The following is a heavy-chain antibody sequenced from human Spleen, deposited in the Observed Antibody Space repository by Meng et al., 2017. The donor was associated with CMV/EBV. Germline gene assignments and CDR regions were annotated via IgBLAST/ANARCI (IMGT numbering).Heavy chain of an antibody. J-gene: IGHJ4*02. D-gene: IGHD3-3*01. CDR2: ISAYNGNT. CDR3: ARYDFWSGSDYFDY. CDR1: GYVFTGYY. V-gene: IGHV1-18*04. Sequence: ASVKVSCMTSGYVFTGYYIHWVRQAPGQGLEWMGWISAYNGNTNYAQKLQGRVTMTTDTSTSTAYMELRSLRSDDTAVYYCARYDFWSGSDYFDYWGQGTLVTVSS.